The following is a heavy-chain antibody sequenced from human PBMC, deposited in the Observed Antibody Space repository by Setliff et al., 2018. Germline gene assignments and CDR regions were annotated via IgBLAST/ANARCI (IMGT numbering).Heavy chain of an antibody. J-gene: IGHJ2*01. Sequence: GGSLRLSCVASGFTFSNYEMNWVRQAPGKGLEWASYISDSGGVKYYTDSVKGRFTFSRDNAKNSLYLQMSSLRVEDTAVYYCARGGVFGHFYFDLWGRGTLVTVSS. CDR2: ISDSGGVK. CDR1: GFTFSNYE. CDR3: ARGGVFGHFYFDL. V-gene: IGHV3-48*03. D-gene: IGHD3-10*02.